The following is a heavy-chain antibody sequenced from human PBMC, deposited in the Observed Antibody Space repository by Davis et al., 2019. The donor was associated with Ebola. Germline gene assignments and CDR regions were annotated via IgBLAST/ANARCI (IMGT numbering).Heavy chain of an antibody. CDR1: GGSIGSFY. CDR3: ASLDYYGMDV. CDR2: IEFLGNT. Sequence: SETLSLTCTVSGGSIGSFYWSWVRQPPGKGLEWIGYIEFLGNTNYSPSLKSRVTISLDMSKSQVSLRLRSVTAADTAVYYCASLDYYGMDVWGQGTTVTVSS. V-gene: IGHV4-59*01. J-gene: IGHJ6*02.